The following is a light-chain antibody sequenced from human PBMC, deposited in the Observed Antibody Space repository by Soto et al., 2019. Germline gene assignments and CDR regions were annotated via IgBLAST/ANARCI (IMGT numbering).Light chain of an antibody. V-gene: IGKV1-39*01. CDR1: QSISRY. CDR3: QQSYSTPA. Sequence: DIQMTQSPSSLSASVGDRVTITCRASQSISRYLNWYQQKPGKAPKLLIYAASSLQSGVPSRISGSGSGTDFTLTISSLQPEDFATYYCQQSYSTPAFGGGTKVEIK. CDR2: AAS. J-gene: IGKJ4*01.